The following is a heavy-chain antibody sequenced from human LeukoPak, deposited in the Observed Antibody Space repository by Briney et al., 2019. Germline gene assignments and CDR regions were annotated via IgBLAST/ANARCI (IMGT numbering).Heavy chain of an antibody. J-gene: IGHJ3*02. D-gene: IGHD3-9*01. V-gene: IGHV3-23*01. Sequence: TGGSLRLSCAASGFTFSSYAMSWVRQAPGKGLEWVSAISGSGGSTYYVGSVKCRFIIYRDNSKNTLYLQMNSLRAEDTAVYYCAKDRPLPYYDILTGYQPYDAFDIWGQGTMVTVSS. CDR1: GFTFSSYA. CDR2: ISGSGGST. CDR3: AKDRPLPYYDILTGYQPYDAFDI.